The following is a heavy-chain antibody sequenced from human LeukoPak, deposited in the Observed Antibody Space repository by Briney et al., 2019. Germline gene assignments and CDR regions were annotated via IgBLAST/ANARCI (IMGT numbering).Heavy chain of an antibody. V-gene: IGHV4-61*01. CDR2: IYYSGST. J-gene: IGHJ4*02. Sequence: PSETLSLTCTVSGGSFSSGSYYWSWIRQPPGKGLEWIGYIYYSGSTNYNPSLKSRVTISVDTSKNQFSLKLSSVTAADTAVYYCAREAIYDSSGYYHEPNFDYWGQGTLVTVSS. D-gene: IGHD3-22*01. CDR3: AREAIYDSSGYYHEPNFDY. CDR1: GGSFSSGSYY.